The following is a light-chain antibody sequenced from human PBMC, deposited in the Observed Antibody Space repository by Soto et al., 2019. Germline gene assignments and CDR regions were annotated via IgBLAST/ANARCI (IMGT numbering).Light chain of an antibody. J-gene: IGLJ1*01. CDR3: QSYDSSLSGYV. V-gene: IGLV1-40*01. CDR2: ENN. Sequence: QSVLTQPPSVSEAPGQRVTISCTGSSSNIGAGYEAHWYQQVPGTAPKLLTYENNNRPSGVPDRFSGSKSGTSASLAITGLQAEDEAEYYCQSYDSSLSGYVFGTATKLTVL. CDR1: SSNIGAGYE.